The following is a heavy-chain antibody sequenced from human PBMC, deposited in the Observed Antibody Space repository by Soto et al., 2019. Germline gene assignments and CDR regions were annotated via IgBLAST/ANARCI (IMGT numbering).Heavy chain of an antibody. J-gene: IGHJ4*02. CDR3: AIYMFNITATHQIDY. CDR1: GFSFSKSS. Sequence: SLRLSCVASGFSFSKSSMNWVRQAPGRGLEWVSGISWNSGSIGYADSVKGRFTISRDNAKNSLYLQMNSLRAEDTALYYCAIYMFNITATHQIDYRGQRALLTISS. D-gene: IGHD3-10*01. V-gene: IGHV3-9*01. CDR2: ISWNSGSI.